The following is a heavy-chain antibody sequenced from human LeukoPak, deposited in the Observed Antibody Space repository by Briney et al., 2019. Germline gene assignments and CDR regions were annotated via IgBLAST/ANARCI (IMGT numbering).Heavy chain of an antibody. V-gene: IGHV1-18*01. D-gene: IGHD3-3*01. CDR1: GGTFSSYA. CDR3: ARGGIYDFWSGPAGYYFDY. J-gene: IGHJ4*02. Sequence: ASVKVSCKASGGTFSSYAISWVRQAPGQGLEWMGWISAYNGNTNYAQKLQGRVTMTTDTSTSTAYMELRSLRSDDTAVYYCARGGIYDFWSGPAGYYFDYWGQGTLVTVSS. CDR2: ISAYNGNT.